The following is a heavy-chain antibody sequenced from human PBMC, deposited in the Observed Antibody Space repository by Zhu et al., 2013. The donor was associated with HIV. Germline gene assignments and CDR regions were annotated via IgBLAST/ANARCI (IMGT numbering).Heavy chain of an antibody. J-gene: IGHJ4*02. CDR1: GGSISSSSYY. D-gene: IGHD3-10*01. V-gene: IGHV4-39*07. CDR2: LYYSGNT. CDR3: ARLHYGPDY. Sequence: QVQLQESGPGLVKPSETLSLTCTVSGGSISSSSYYWGWIRQPPGKGLEWIGSLYYSGNTHYNPSLKSRVTISVDTSKNQFSLKLSSVTAADTAVYYCARLHYGPDYWGQGTLVTVSS.